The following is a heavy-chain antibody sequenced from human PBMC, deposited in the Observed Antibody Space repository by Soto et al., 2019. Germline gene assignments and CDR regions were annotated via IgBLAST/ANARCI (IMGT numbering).Heavy chain of an antibody. CDR1: GFSFSSYS. Sequence: QGQLMESGGGVVQPGKSLRLSCAASGFSFSSYSLHWVRQAPGKGLEWVAVISYNGLSQFYADSVRGRLDISRDNAKNSLYLQMNSLRDEDTAVYFCARGGRGLRGAFDIWGQGTRVTVSS. D-gene: IGHD2-15*01. CDR3: ARGGRGLRGAFDI. CDR2: ISYNGLSQ. J-gene: IGHJ3*02. V-gene: IGHV3-30*09.